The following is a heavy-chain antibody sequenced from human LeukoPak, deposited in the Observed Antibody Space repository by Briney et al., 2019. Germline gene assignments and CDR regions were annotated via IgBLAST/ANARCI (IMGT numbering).Heavy chain of an antibody. D-gene: IGHD4-11*01. J-gene: IGHJ5*02. CDR3: AREGLQNYNWFDP. CDR1: GYTFTGYY. V-gene: IGHV1-2*02. Sequence: PGASVRVSCKASGYTFTGYYMHWVRQAPGQGLEWMGWINPNSGGTNYAQKFQGRVTMTRDTSISTAYMELSRLRSDDTAVYYCAREGLQNYNWFDPWGQGTLVTVSS. CDR2: INPNSGGT.